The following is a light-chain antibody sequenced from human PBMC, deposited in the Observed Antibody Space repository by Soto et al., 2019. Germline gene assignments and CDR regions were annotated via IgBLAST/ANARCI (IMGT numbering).Light chain of an antibody. CDR2: DAS. CDR1: QSVSSY. J-gene: IGKJ4*01. CDR3: QQRSNWPPLT. V-gene: IGKV3-11*01. Sequence: EIVLTQSPATLSLSPGERATLSCRASQSVSSYLAWYRQKPGQAPRLLIYDASNRATGIPARFSGSGSGTDFTPTISSLQPEDFAVYYCQQRSNWPPLTFGGGTTVEIK.